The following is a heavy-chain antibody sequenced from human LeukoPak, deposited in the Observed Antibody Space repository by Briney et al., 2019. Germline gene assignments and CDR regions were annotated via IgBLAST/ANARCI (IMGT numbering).Heavy chain of an antibody. D-gene: IGHD3-10*01. J-gene: IGHJ3*02. CDR3: ARDDLWFGDYALDI. Sequence: ASVKVSCKASGYTFTSYAMHWVRQAPGQRLEWMGWINAGNGNTKYSQKFQGRVTITRDTSASTAYMELSSLRSEDTAVYYCARDDLWFGDYALDIWGQGTMVTVSS. CDR2: INAGNGNT. V-gene: IGHV1-3*01. CDR1: GYTFTSYA.